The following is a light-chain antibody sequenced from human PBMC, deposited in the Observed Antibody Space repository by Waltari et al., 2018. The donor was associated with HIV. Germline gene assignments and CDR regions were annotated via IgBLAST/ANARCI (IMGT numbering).Light chain of an antibody. CDR3: SSYTSSSTLVV. Sequence: QSALTQPASVSGSPGQSITISCTGTSSDVGGFNYVSWYQHHPGKAPKLRIYDVTSRPSGFSNRFSGSKSGNTASLTISGLQAEDEADYYCSSYTSSSTLVVFGGGTKLTVL. CDR1: SSDVGGFNY. CDR2: DVT. J-gene: IGLJ2*01. V-gene: IGLV2-14*03.